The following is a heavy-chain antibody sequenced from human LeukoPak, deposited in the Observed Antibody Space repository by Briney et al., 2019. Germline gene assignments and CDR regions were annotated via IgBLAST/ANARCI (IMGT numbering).Heavy chain of an antibody. Sequence: GGSLRLSCAASGFTFSSYDMHWVRQAPGKGLEWVAVIWYDGSNKYYADSMKGRFTISRDNSKNTLYLQMNSLRAEDTAVYYCATDRDNSDWQKRFDSWGQGTLVTVSS. CDR3: ATDRDNSDWQKRFDS. D-gene: IGHD2-21*02. V-gene: IGHV3-33*01. CDR1: GFTFSSYD. CDR2: IWYDGSNK. J-gene: IGHJ4*02.